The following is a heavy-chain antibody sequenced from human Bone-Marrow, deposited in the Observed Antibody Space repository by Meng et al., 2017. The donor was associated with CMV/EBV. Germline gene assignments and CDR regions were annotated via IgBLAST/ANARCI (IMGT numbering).Heavy chain of an antibody. CDR1: GFTFSIYC. J-gene: IGHJ3*02. V-gene: IGHV3-74*01. CDR2: INSDGSST. D-gene: IGHD3-16*01. Sequence: GESLKISCAASGFTFSIYCMHWVRQAPGKGLVWVSRINSDGSSTSYADSVKGRFTISRDNAKNTLYLQMNSLRAEDTALYYCAKGFGALDAFDIWGQGTMVTVSS. CDR3: AKGFGALDAFDI.